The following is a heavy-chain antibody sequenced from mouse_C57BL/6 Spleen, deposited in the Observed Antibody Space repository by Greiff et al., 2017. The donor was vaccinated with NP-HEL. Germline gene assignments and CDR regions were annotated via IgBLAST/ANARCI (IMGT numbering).Heavy chain of an antibody. J-gene: IGHJ3*01. D-gene: IGHD2-3*01. CDR1: GYTFTDYY. Sequence: EVQLQQSGPELVKPGASVKISCKASGYTFTDYYMNWVKQSHGKSLEWIGDINPNNGGTSYNQKFKGKATLTVDKSSSTAYMELRSLTSEDSAVYYCASPHDGYYDVFAYWGQGTLVTVSA. V-gene: IGHV1-26*01. CDR2: INPNNGGT. CDR3: ASPHDGYYDVFAY.